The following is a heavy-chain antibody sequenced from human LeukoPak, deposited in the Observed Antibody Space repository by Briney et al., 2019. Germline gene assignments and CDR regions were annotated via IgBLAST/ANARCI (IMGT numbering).Heavy chain of an antibody. CDR1: GFTFSSYP. D-gene: IGHD3-22*01. J-gene: IGHJ4*02. V-gene: IGHV3-21*06. Sequence: PGGSLRLSCAASGFTFSSYPMNWVRQAPGKGLEWVSSISTSNTYIYYADSVRGRFTISRDNAKNSPYLQMNSLRAEDTAVYYCAGDHYYHASRGYLSFLKRGDYFDYWGQGTLVTVSS. CDR2: ISTSNTYI. CDR3: AGDHYYHASRGYLSFLKRGDYFDY.